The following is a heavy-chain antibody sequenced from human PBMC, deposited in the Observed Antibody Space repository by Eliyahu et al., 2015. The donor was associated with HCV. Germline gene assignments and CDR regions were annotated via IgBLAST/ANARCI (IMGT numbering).Heavy chain of an antibody. Sequence: EVQLLESVGGLVQPGGSLRLSCAASXFIFTDYAMSWXRPAPGKGLGGVAAVGGGGGGSTYYADSVRGRVTISRDNSKNTVSLQMNSLTAEDTALYYCAKGAGEGGYWGQGTLVTVSS. CDR1: XFIFTDYA. D-gene: IGHD3-10*01. V-gene: IGHV3-23*01. J-gene: IGHJ4*02. CDR2: VGGGGGGST. CDR3: AKGAGEGGY.